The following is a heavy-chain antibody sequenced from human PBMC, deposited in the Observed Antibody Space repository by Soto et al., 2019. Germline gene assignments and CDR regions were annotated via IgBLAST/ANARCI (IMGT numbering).Heavy chain of an antibody. CDR3: ARRRWFGECSHFDY. CDR2: IIPILGIA. Sequence: QVQLVQSGAEVKKPGSSVKVSCKASGGTFSSYTISWVRQAPGQGLEWMGRIIPILGIANYAQKFQGRVTITADKSTSTAYMELSSLRSEDTAVYYCARRRWFGECSHFDYWGQGTLVTVSS. CDR1: GGTFSSYT. D-gene: IGHD3-10*01. J-gene: IGHJ4*02. V-gene: IGHV1-69*02.